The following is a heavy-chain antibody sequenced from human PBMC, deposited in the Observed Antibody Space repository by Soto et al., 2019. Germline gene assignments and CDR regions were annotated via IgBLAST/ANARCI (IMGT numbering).Heavy chain of an antibody. CDR1: GYTLTELS. V-gene: IGHV1-24*01. CDR2: FDPEDGET. D-gene: IGHD3-3*01. Sequence: ASVKVSCKDPGYTLTELSMDWVRHENGKGLEWMGGFDPEDGETIYAQKFQGRVTMTEDTSTDTAYMELSSLRSEDTAVYYCATAIGSFGVVITDAFDIWGQGTMVTVSS. CDR3: ATAIGSFGVVITDAFDI. J-gene: IGHJ3*02.